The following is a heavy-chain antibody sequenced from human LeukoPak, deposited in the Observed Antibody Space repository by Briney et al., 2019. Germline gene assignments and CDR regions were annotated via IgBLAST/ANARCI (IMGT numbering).Heavy chain of an antibody. D-gene: IGHD2-15*01. Sequence: PSQTLSLTCTVSGGSISRGGYYWSWIHQHTGTGLEWIGYIYHSGSTYYNPSLKSRVTISVDTSKNQFSLKLSSVTAADTAAYYCARVVVVAATDYGMDVWGKGTTVTVSS. J-gene: IGHJ6*04. CDR1: GGSISRGGYY. V-gene: IGHV4-31*03. CDR2: IYHSGST. CDR3: ARVVVVAATDYGMDV.